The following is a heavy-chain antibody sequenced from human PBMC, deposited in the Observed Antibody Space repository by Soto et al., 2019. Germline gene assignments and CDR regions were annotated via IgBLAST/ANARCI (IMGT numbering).Heavy chain of an antibody. CDR3: ARGEMVRGVTAQYYYYCYMDV. V-gene: IGHV1-69*02. J-gene: IGHJ6*03. CDR1: GGTFSSYT. CDR2: IIPILGIA. D-gene: IGHD3-10*01. Sequence: QVQLVQSGAEVKKPGSSVKVSCKASGGTFSSYTISWVRQAPGQGLEWMGRIIPILGIANYAQKFQGRVTITADKSTSTAYMELSSLRSEDTAVYYCARGEMVRGVTAQYYYYCYMDVWGKGTTVTVSS.